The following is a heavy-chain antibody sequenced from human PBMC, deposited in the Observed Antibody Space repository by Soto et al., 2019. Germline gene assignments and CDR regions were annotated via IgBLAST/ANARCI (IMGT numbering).Heavy chain of an antibody. CDR3: ARGLITGSHYSGGWYYFDS. V-gene: IGHV4-39*07. D-gene: IGHD6-19*01. J-gene: IGHJ4*02. CDR1: GGSISSSTYY. CDR2: IYYSGRT. Sequence: PSETLSLTCTISGGSISSSTYYWGWIRQPPGKGLEWIGSIYYSGRTYYNPSLESRVTISVHTSNSQFSLELSSVTAADTAVYYCARGLITGSHYSGGWYYFDSWGQGTQVTVS.